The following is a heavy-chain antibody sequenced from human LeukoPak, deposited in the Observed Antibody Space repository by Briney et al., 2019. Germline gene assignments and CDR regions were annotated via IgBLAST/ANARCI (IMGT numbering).Heavy chain of an antibody. V-gene: IGHV4-59*01. J-gene: IGHJ6*02. D-gene: IGHD1-26*01. CDR3: ARGWAKYYYYYGMDV. CDR1: GGSISSYY. CDR2: IYYSGST. Sequence: SETLSLTCTVSGGSISSYYWSWIRQPPGKGLEWIGYIYYSGSTNYNPSLKSRVTISVDTSKNQFSLKLSSVTAADTAVYYCARGWAKYYYYYGMDVWGQGTTVTVSS.